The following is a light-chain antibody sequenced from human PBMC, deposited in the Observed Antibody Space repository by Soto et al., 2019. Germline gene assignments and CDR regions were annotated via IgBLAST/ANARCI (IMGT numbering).Light chain of an antibody. J-gene: IGKJ4*01. CDR3: QKYNSAPLT. CDR2: AAS. V-gene: IGKV1-27*01. CDR1: QAIRIY. Sequence: DIQMPQSPSSLSASVGDRVTITCRASQAIRIYLAWYQQKPGKAPELLIYAASTLQSGVPSRFSGSGSGTEFTLTISSLQPEDVTTYYCQKYNSAPLTFGGGTKVDIK.